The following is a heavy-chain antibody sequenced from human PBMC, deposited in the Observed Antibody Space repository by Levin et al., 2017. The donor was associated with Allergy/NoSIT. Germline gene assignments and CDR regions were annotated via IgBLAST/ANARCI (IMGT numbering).Heavy chain of an antibody. CDR2: ISSSSSYI. CDR3: AREYSQYYGMDV. CDR1: GFTFSSYS. J-gene: IGHJ6*02. V-gene: IGHV3-21*01. D-gene: IGHD3-3*02. Sequence: GGSLRLSCAASGFTFSSYSMNWVRQAPGKGLEWVSSISSSSSYISYADSVKGRFTISRDNAKNSLYLQMNSLRAEDTAVYYCAREYSQYYGMDVWGQGTTVTVSS.